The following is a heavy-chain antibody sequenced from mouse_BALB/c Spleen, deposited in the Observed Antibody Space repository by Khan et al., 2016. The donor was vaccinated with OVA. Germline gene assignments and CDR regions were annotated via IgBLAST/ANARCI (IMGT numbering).Heavy chain of an antibody. Sequence: EVELVESGGDLVKPGGSLRLSCAASGFTFSTYGMSWVSQPPDQRLEWVATIYRDGDYTYYPDTVKGRATISRNNAENTRYLQMSSPTSEDTAIYYCARHLTGSFAYWGQGTPVTVSA. J-gene: IGHJ3*01. CDR3: ARHLTGSFAY. CDR2: IYRDGDYT. V-gene: IGHV5-6*01. CDR1: GFTFSTYG. D-gene: IGHD4-1*01.